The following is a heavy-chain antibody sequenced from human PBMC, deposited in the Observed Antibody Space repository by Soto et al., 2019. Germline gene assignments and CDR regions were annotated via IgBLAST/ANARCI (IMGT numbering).Heavy chain of an antibody. Sequence: EVQLVQSGGGLVEPGGSLRLSCGAFGLTFSDAWMSWVRQAPGKGLEWVGRIKSNPDGGTADYPAPVKGRFTISRDDSKKTVYLEMTSLRSEDTAVYYCASRPYYDFGWESYRSSDLDFWGHGTLVTVSS. CDR2: IKSNPDGGTA. CDR1: GLTFSDAW. D-gene: IGHD3-16*02. J-gene: IGHJ4*01. CDR3: ASRPYYDFGWESYRSSDLDF. V-gene: IGHV3-15*01.